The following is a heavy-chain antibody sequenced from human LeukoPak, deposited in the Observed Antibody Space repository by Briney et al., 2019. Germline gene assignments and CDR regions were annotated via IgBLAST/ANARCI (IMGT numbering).Heavy chain of an antibody. CDR3: ARNRYCSSTSCYRRRGPFDI. Sequence: SETLSLTCTVSGGSISSSSYYWGWIRQPPGKGLEWIGSIYYSGSTYYNPSLKSRATISVDTSKNQFSLKLSSVTAADTAVYYCARNRYCSSTSCYRRRGPFDIWGQGTMVTVSS. CDR2: IYYSGST. D-gene: IGHD2-2*02. CDR1: GGSISSSSYY. V-gene: IGHV4-39*01. J-gene: IGHJ3*02.